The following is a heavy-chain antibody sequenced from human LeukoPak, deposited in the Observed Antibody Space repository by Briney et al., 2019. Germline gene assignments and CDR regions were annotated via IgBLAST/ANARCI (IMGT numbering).Heavy chain of an antibody. D-gene: IGHD4-23*01. Sequence: GSSVTVSCKASGYTFTGYYMHWVRQAPAQGLEWMGWLNPNSGGTNYAQKFQGRVTMTRDTSISTAYMELSRLRSDDTAVYYCARAVTTVGDFDIWGQGTMVTVSS. CDR3: ARAVTTVGDFDI. J-gene: IGHJ3*02. CDR2: LNPNSGGT. CDR1: GYTFTGYY. V-gene: IGHV1-2*02.